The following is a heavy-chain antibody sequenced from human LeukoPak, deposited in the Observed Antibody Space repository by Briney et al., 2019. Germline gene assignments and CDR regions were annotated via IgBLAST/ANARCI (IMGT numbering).Heavy chain of an antibody. CDR1: GFTFSSYS. CDR3: AKRDY. V-gene: IGHV3-48*01. J-gene: IGHJ4*02. CDR2: ISSSSSTI. Sequence: GGSLRLSCAASGFTFSSYSMNWVRQAPGKGLEWVSYISSSSSTIYYADSVKGRFTISRDNAKNTLYLHMNSLRAEDTAVYYCAKRDYWGQGTLVTVSS.